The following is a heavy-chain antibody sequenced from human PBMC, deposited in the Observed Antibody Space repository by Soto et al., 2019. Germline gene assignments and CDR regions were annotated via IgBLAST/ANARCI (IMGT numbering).Heavy chain of an antibody. J-gene: IGHJ5*02. CDR1: GGTIKTYS. V-gene: IGHV1-69*01. D-gene: IGHD2-21*01. CDR3: ATGEVVPSFPNWLDT. Sequence: VQFVQSGAELKKPGSSVRVSCRASGGTIKTYSLSWLRQAPGQGLEWMGAFIPSFPAPNFAQRFKGRLTLTADESTNTGFMELSGLRPEDTALYFCATGEVVPSFPNWLDTWGQGTHVIVSS. CDR2: FIPSFPAP.